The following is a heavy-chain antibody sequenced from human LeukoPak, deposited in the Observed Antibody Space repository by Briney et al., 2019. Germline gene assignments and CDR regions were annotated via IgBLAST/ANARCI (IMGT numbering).Heavy chain of an antibody. CDR1: GFTFSSYAM. CDR3: AREEYIVATPARAFDI. CDR2: IYHSGST. V-gene: IGHV4-4*02. D-gene: IGHD5-12*01. J-gene: IGHJ3*02. Sequence: GSLRLSCAASGFTFSSYAMSWVRQPPGKGLEWIGEIYHSGSTNYNPSLKSRVTISVDKSKNQFSLKLSSVTAADTAVYYCAREEYIVATPARAFDIWGQGTMVTVSS.